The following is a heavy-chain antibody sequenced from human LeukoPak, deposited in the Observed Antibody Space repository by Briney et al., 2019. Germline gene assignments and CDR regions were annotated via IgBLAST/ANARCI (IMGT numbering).Heavy chain of an antibody. D-gene: IGHD1-26*01. J-gene: IGHJ4*02. CDR2: IIGIGATT. Sequence: GGSLRLSCAASGFTFSAYAMSWVGQAPGKGVEGVSTIIGIGATTYYADSVKGRFTISRDNSKNTLSLQMNSLRAEDTALYYCAKDWGVGATNFFDYWGQGTLVAVSS. CDR1: GFTFSAYA. CDR3: AKDWGVGATNFFDY. V-gene: IGHV3-23*01.